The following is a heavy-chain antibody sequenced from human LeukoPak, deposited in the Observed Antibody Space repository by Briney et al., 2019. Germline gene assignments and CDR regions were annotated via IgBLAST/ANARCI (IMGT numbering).Heavy chain of an antibody. D-gene: IGHD5-18*01. V-gene: IGHV1-3*01. CDR2: INAGNGNT. Sequence: GRSLRLSCAASGFTFSNYGMHWVRQAPGQRLEWMGWINAGNGNTKYSQKFQGRVTITRDTSASTAYMELSSLRSEDTAVYYCARRSLDTAMVSDAFDIWGQGTMVTVSS. J-gene: IGHJ3*02. CDR1: GFTFSNYG. CDR3: ARRSLDTAMVSDAFDI.